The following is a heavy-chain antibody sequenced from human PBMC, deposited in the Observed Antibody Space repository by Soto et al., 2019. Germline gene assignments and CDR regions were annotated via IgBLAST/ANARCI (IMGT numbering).Heavy chain of an antibody. J-gene: IGHJ6*02. CDR2: INPSGGST. CDR1: GYTFTSYY. D-gene: IGHD6-13*01. V-gene: IGHV1-46*03. Sequence: SVKVSCKASGYTFTSYYMHWVRQAPGQGLEWMGIINPSGGSTSYAQKFQGRVTMTRDTSTSTVYMELSSLRSEDTAVYYCARDGLIAAAGIDYYYYYGMDVWGQGTTVTVSS. CDR3: ARDGLIAAAGIDYYYYYGMDV.